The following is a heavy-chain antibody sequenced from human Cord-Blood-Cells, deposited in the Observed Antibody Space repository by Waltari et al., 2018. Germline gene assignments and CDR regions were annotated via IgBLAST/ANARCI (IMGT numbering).Heavy chain of an antibody. CDR2: IYYSGST. V-gene: IGHV4-59*08. D-gene: IGHD1-26*01. J-gene: IGHJ4*02. CDR1: GGSISSYY. Sequence: QVPLQESGPGLVKPSENLSLTCTAPGGSISSYYWSWIRQPPGKGLEWIGYIYYSGSTNYNPSLKSRVTISVDTSKNQFSLKLSSVTAADTAVYYCARLIVGATQANHFDYWGQGTLVTVSS. CDR3: ARLIVGATQANHFDY.